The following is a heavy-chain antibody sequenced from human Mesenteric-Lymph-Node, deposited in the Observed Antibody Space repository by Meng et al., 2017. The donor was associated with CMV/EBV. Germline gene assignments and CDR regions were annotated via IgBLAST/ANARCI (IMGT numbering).Heavy chain of an antibody. CDR1: GFTFSSYW. V-gene: IGHV3-30*02. CDR2: IRFDGRNK. J-gene: IGHJ5*02. CDR3: TRGGSWFDP. D-gene: IGHD3-10*01. Sequence: GESLKISCAASGFTFSSYWITWVRQAPGEGLEWVASIRFDGRNKYYGDSVRGRFTISRDNSKNTLYLQMNSLRAEDTAVYYCTRGGSWFDPWGQGTLVTVSS.